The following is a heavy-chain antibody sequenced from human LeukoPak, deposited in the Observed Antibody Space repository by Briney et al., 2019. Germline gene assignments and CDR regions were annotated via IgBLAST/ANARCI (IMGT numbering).Heavy chain of an antibody. J-gene: IGHJ6*03. D-gene: IGHD3/OR15-3a*01. V-gene: IGHV3-20*04. CDR2: INWNGGST. Sequence: GGSLRLSCAASGFTFRSFWMTWVRQAPGKGLEWVSGINWNGGSTGYADSVKGRFTISRDNAKNSLYLQMNSLRAEDTALYYCARVRTGGYYYYYMDVWGKGTTVTVSS. CDR3: ARVRTGGYYYYYMDV. CDR1: GFTFRSFW.